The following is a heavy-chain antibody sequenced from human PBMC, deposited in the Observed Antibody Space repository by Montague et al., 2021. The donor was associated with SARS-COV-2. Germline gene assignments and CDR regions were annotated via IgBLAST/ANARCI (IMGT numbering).Heavy chain of an antibody. CDR3: ARMAGGNVSRPFDL. Sequence: SLRLSCAASGLSVSSNYMTWVRQAPGKGLDWVSVIYSGVNTYYADSVRGRFTISRDNSKNILYLQMNRLGVDDTAVYYCARMAGGNVSRPFDLWGQGTLVIVSS. CDR2: IYSGVNT. CDR1: GLSVSSNY. D-gene: IGHD2-15*01. V-gene: IGHV3-53*01. J-gene: IGHJ5*02.